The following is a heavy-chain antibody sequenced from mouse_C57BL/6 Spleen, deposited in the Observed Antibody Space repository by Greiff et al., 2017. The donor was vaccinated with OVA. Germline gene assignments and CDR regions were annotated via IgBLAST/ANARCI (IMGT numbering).Heavy chain of an antibody. D-gene: IGHD1-1*01. V-gene: IGHV1-55*01. Sequence: QVQLQQPGAELVKPGASVTMSCKASGYTFTSYWITWVKQRPGQGLEWIGDIYPGSGSTNYNEKFKSKATLTVDTSSSTAYMQLSSLTSEDSAVDYCARRGLLRWYFDYWGQGTTLTVSS. CDR2: IYPGSGST. J-gene: IGHJ2*01. CDR3: ARRGLLRWYFDY. CDR1: GYTFTSYW.